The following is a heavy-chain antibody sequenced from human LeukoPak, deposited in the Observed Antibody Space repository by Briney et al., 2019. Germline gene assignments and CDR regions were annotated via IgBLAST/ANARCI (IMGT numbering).Heavy chain of an antibody. V-gene: IGHV3-11*01. D-gene: IGHD3-10*01. Sequence: PGGSLRLSCAASGFTFSDYYMSWIRQAPGKGLEWVSYISSSGSTIYYADSVKGRFTISRDNAKNSLYLQMNSLRAEDTALYYCAKEMVRGVGVNFWYFDLWGRGTLVTVSS. J-gene: IGHJ2*01. CDR3: AKEMVRGVGVNFWYFDL. CDR2: ISSSGSTI. CDR1: GFTFSDYY.